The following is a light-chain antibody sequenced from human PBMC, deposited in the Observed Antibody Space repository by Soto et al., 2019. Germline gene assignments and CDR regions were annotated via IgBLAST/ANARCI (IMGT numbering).Light chain of an antibody. J-gene: IGLJ1*01. CDR1: SSDVGGYNY. CDR3: SSFTSSSTLYV. Sequence: QSVLTQPASVSGSPGQSITISCTGTSSDVGGYNYDSWFQHHPGKAPKLIIYEVSYRPSGVSNRFSGSKSGDTASLTISGLQAEDEADYYCSSFTSSSTLYVFGSGTKVTVL. CDR2: EVS. V-gene: IGLV2-14*01.